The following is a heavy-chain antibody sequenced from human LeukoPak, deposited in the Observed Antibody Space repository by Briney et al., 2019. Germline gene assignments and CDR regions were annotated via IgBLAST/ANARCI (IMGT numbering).Heavy chain of an antibody. CDR3: ARGVVTATPDPYYYYYGMDV. V-gene: IGHV1-69*04. CDR2: IIPIFGIA. Sequence: SVKVSCKASGGTFSSYAISWVRQAPGQGLEWMGRIIPIFGIANCAQKFQGRVTITADKSTSTAYMELSSLRSEDTAVYYCARGVVTATPDPYYYYYGMDVWGQGTTVTVSS. CDR1: GGTFSSYA. J-gene: IGHJ6*02. D-gene: IGHD2-21*02.